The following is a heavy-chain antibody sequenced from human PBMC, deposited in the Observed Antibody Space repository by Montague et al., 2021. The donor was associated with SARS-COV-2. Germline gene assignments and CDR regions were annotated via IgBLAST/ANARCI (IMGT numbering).Heavy chain of an antibody. CDR2: ISYSATS. Sequence: SETLSLTCTFSGASRSTKNYYWGWIRQPPGKGLERIGSISYSATSYSNPSLKSRVTMSVDTSRNQLSLNLSSVTVADTAVYYCARLGIMLGGVIVIRYYFDFWGQGTLDTVSS. CDR3: ARLGIMLGGVIVIRYYFDF. V-gene: IGHV4-39*01. J-gene: IGHJ4*02. CDR1: GASRSTKNYY. D-gene: IGHD3-16*02.